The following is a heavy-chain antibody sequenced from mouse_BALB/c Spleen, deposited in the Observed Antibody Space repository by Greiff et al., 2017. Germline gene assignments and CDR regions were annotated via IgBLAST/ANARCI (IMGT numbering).Heavy chain of an antibody. J-gene: IGHJ3*01. Sequence: EVQLQQSGPELVKPGASVKMSCKASGFTFTSYVMHWVKQRPGQGLEWIGYINPYNDGTKYNEKFKGKATLTSDKSSSTAYMELSSLTSEDSAVYYCARSGYGNYAAWFAYWGQGTLVTVSA. CDR1: GFTFTSYV. D-gene: IGHD2-1*01. CDR3: ARSGYGNYAAWFAY. V-gene: IGHV1-14*01. CDR2: INPYNDGT.